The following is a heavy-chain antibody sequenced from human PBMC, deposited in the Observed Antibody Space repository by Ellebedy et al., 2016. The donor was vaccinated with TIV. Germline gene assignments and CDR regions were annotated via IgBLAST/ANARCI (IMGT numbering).Heavy chain of an antibody. D-gene: IGHD6-19*01. CDR3: ARDLKGIRVAGPNLDY. CDR1: GFSFSNYA. CDR2: ISSSSTYI. V-gene: IGHV3-21*01. J-gene: IGHJ4*02. Sequence: GESLKISXAASGFSFSNYAMNWVRQAPGKGLEWLSSISSSSTYIYYADSVKGRFTISRDNAKNSLYLQMNSLRAEDTAVYYCARDLKGIRVAGPNLDYWGQGTLVTVSS.